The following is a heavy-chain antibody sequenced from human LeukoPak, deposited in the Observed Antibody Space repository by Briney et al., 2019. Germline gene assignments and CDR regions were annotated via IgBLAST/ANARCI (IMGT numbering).Heavy chain of an antibody. D-gene: IGHD6-6*01. J-gene: IGHJ4*02. CDR1: GCTFTSYD. CDR3: ARAPPYSSSPVNDY. V-gene: IGHV1-8*01. Sequence: ASVKVSCKASGCTFTSYDINWVRQATGQGLEWMGWMNPNSGNTGYAQKCQGRVTMTRNTSISTAYMELSSLRSEDTAVYDCARAPPYSSSPVNDYWGQGTLVTVSS. CDR2: MNPNSGNT.